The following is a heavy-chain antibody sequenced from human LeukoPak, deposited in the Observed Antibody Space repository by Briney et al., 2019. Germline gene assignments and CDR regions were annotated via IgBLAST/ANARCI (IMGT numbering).Heavy chain of an antibody. Sequence: GGSLRLSCAASGFTFSSYAMSWVRQAPGKGLEWVSAISGSGGSTYYADSVKGRFTISRDNSKNTLYLQMNSLRAEDTAVYYCAKVNWMGDGYNYDYWGQGTLVTVSS. V-gene: IGHV3-23*01. D-gene: IGHD5-24*01. CDR1: GFTFSSYA. CDR2: ISGSGGST. J-gene: IGHJ4*02. CDR3: AKVNWMGDGYNYDY.